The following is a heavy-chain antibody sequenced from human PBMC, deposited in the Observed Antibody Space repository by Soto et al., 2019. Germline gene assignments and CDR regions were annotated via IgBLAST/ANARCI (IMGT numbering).Heavy chain of an antibody. J-gene: IGHJ4*02. CDR2: IRTGGGNT. D-gene: IGHD3-16*01. CDR1: GFTFSNYG. Sequence: EVQLLESGGGLVQPGGTLRLSCAASGFTFSNYGMSWVRQAPGKGLEWVSSIRTGGGNTYLADSGKGRFTISRDNSQNTLYLKMNSLRAEDTAVYYCAKREAGTTTWYYFDYWGQGTLVTVSS. V-gene: IGHV3-23*01. CDR3: AKREAGTTTWYYFDY.